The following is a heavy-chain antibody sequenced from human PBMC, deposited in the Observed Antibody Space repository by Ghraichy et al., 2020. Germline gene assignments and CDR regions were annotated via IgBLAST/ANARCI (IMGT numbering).Heavy chain of an antibody. J-gene: IGHJ6*03. Sequence: SVKVSCKASGFTFTSSAVQWVRQARGQRLEWIGWIVVGSGNTNYAQKFQERVTITRDMSTSTAYMELSSLRSEDTAVYYCAAWNQYSSSAYYYYMDVWGKGTTVTVSS. CDR3: AAWNQYSSSAYYYYMDV. CDR1: GFTFTSSA. V-gene: IGHV1-58*01. CDR2: IVVGSGNT. D-gene: IGHD6-6*01.